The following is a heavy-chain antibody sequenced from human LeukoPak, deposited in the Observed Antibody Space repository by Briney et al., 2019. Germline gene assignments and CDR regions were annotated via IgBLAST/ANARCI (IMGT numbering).Heavy chain of an antibody. CDR2: ITAGGDTP. V-gene: IGHV3-23*01. CDR1: GFTFSSNA. D-gene: IGHD5-24*01. Sequence: GGSLRLSCAASGFTFSSNAMTWVRQAPGKGLECVSAITAGGDTPYYADSVRGRFTISRDNSKNTLYLQMNSLIAEDTAVYYCAKSGYNRFDYWGQGTRVTVSS. CDR3: AKSGYNRFDY. J-gene: IGHJ4*02.